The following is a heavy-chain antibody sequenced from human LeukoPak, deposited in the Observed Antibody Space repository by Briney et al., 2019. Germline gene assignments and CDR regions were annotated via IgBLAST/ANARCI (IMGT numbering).Heavy chain of an antibody. Sequence: ASVKVSCKASGYTFTSYGMSWVRQAPGQGLEWMGWISAYNGNTNYAQKLQGRVTMTTDTSTSTAYMELRSLRSDDTAVYYCARGRSLRYFDWSNDYWGQGTLVTVSS. D-gene: IGHD3-9*01. J-gene: IGHJ4*02. CDR2: ISAYNGNT. V-gene: IGHV1-18*01. CDR3: ARGRSLRYFDWSNDY. CDR1: GYTFTSYG.